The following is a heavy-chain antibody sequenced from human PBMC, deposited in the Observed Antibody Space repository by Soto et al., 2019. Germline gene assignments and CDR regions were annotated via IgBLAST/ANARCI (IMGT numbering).Heavy chain of an antibody. Sequence: VQLLESGGDLVQPGGSLRLSCVAYGFILNNYAMSWIRQAPGKGLEWVSTIGGTDGDSDGVPWYEDSVKGRFTISRDSSANTLFLHMDNLRAEDSALYYCVKRGHNWGAFDFWGQGTTVVVSS. CDR3: VKRGHNWGAFDF. J-gene: IGHJ3*01. D-gene: IGHD7-27*01. CDR2: IGGTDGDSDGVP. CDR1: GFILNNYA. V-gene: IGHV3-23*01.